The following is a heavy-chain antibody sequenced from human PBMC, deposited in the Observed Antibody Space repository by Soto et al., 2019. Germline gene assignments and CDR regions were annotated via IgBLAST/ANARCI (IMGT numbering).Heavy chain of an antibody. D-gene: IGHD3-3*01. CDR1: GFTFGDYA. CDR2: IRSKAYGGTT. J-gene: IGHJ6*02. V-gene: IGHV3-49*03. CDR3: TRYYDFWSGYFKYYYYGMDG. Sequence: GGSLRLSCTASGFTFGDYAMSWFRQAPGKGLEWVGFIRSKAYGGTTEYAASVKGRFTISRDDSKSIAYLQMNSLKTEDTAVYYCTRYYDFWSGYFKYYYYGMDGWGQGTTVTVAS.